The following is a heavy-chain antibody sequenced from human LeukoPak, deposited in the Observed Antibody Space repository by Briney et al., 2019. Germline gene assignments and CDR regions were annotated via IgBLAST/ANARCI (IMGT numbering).Heavy chain of an antibody. V-gene: IGHV1-8*01. CDR3: ASSYDILTGSEAFDI. CDR2: MNPNSGNT. D-gene: IGHD3-9*01. Sequence: WASVKVSCKASGYTFTSYDINWVRQATGQGLEWTGWMNPNSGNTGYAQKFQGRVTMTRNTSISTSYMELSSLRSEDTAVYYCASSYDILTGSEAFDIWGQGTMVTVSS. J-gene: IGHJ3*02. CDR1: GYTFTSYD.